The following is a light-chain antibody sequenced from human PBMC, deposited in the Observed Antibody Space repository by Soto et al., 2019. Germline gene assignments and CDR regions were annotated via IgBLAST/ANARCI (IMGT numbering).Light chain of an antibody. Sequence: EIVLTQSPGTLSLSPGERATLSCRASQSLGNTYLAWYQQKPGQATRLLIYDASSRATYIPDRFGGGAAGTVFLLIISRLEAEDSALYYCQRYGTLLTFGQGTQLEIK. CDR2: DAS. V-gene: IGKV3-20*01. J-gene: IGKJ5*01. CDR3: QRYGTLLT. CDR1: QSLGNTY.